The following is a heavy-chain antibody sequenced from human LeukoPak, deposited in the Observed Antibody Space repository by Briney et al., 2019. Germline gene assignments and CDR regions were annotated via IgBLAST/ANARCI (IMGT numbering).Heavy chain of an antibody. J-gene: IGHJ6*03. D-gene: IGHD3-3*01. CDR1: GFTFSSYG. Sequence: GRSLRLSCAASGFTFSSYGMHWVRQAPGKGLEWVAVIWYDGSNKYYADSVKGRFTISRDNSKNTLYLQMNSLRAEDTAVYYCAREGDFRSTYYYYYMDVWGKGTTVTVSS. V-gene: IGHV3-33*01. CDR2: IWYDGSNK. CDR3: AREGDFRSTYYYYYMDV.